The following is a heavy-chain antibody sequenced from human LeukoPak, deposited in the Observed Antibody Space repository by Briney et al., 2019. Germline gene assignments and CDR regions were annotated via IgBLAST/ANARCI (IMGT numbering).Heavy chain of an antibody. Sequence: SETLSLTCTVSGGSISTYYWDWIRQPAGKGLEWIGRIHFSGSTNYNPSLKSRVTMSVDTSNNQFSLMLTSVTAADTAVYYCARDKGVERLGGVYFDSWGRGTLVIVSS. CDR3: ARDKGVERLGGVYFDS. CDR1: GGSISTYY. J-gene: IGHJ4*02. D-gene: IGHD1-26*01. CDR2: IHFSGST. V-gene: IGHV4-4*07.